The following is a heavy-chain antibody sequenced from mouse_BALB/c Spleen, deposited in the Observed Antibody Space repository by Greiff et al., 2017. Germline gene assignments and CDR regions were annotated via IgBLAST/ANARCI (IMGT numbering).Heavy chain of an antibody. CDR1: GYTFTSYV. Sequence: VQLQQSGPELVKPGASVKMSCKASGYTFTSYVMHWVKQKPGQGLEWIGYINPYNDGTKYNEKFKGKATLTSDKSSSTAYMELSSLTSEDSAVYYCARDYYYGSSYFFAYWGQGTLVTVSA. D-gene: IGHD1-1*01. CDR3: ARDYYYGSSYFFAY. CDR2: INPYNDGT. V-gene: IGHV1-14*01. J-gene: IGHJ3*01.